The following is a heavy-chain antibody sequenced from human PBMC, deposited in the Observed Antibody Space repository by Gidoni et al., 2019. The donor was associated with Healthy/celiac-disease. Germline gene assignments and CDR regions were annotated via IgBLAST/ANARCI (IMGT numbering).Heavy chain of an antibody. CDR2: IYHSGST. V-gene: IGHV4-30-2*01. CDR3: ARFGPKLERPYFDY. D-gene: IGHD1-1*01. Sequence: QLQLQESGSGLVKTSQNLSLTCAVSGGSISSGGYSWSWIRQPPGKGLEWIGYIYHSGSTYYNPSLKSRVTISVDRSKNQFSLKLSSVTAADTAVYYCARFGPKLERPYFDYWGQGTLVTVSS. J-gene: IGHJ4*02. CDR1: GGSISSGGYS.